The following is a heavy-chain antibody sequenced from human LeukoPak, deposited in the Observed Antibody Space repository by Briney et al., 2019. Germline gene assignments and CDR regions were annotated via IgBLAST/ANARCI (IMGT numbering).Heavy chain of an antibody. CDR1: GYTFTTYP. D-gene: IGHD3-22*01. J-gene: IGHJ4*02. V-gene: IGHV7-4-1*02. Sequence: GASVKVSCKASGYTFTTYPINWVRQAPGQGLEWMGWIDTNTGSPTYAQGLTGRFVFSLDTSVSAAFLQINSLKAEDTALYYCVRGIDTTGYSNYWGQGTLVTVSS. CDR3: VRGIDTTGYSNY. CDR2: IDTNTGSP.